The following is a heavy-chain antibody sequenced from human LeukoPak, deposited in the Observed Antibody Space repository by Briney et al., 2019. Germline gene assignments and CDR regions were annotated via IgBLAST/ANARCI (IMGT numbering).Heavy chain of an antibody. J-gene: IGHJ5*02. CDR3: ARLVQPSSTTNNWFDP. Sequence: GESLKISCKGSGYSFSSYWIGWVRLMPGKGLEWMGIIYPGDSDTRYSPSFQGQVTISADKSISTACLRWSSLKASDTAMYYCARLVQPSSTTNNWFDPWGQGTLVTVSS. CDR2: IYPGDSDT. V-gene: IGHV5-51*01. D-gene: IGHD5/OR15-5a*01. CDR1: GYSFSSYW.